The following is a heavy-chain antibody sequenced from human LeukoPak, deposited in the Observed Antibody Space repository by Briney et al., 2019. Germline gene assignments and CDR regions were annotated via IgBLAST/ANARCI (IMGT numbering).Heavy chain of an antibody. Sequence: PSETLSLTCTVSGASISSWYWSWIRQPPGKGLEWLGYIYGSGNTNYNPSLKSRVTMSIDTSKNQFSLMLTSVTAADTATYYCARETSLAGFASGLGFNYWGQGILVTVSS. CDR2: IYGSGNT. CDR1: GASISSWY. V-gene: IGHV4-59*01. J-gene: IGHJ4*02. D-gene: IGHD6-19*01. CDR3: ARETSLAGFASGLGFNY.